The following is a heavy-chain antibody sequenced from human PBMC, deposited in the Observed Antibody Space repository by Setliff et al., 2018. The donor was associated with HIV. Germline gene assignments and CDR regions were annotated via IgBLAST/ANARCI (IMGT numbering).Heavy chain of an antibody. V-gene: IGHV4-34*01. CDR2: IDQSGST. CDR1: GGSFSGYS. D-gene: IGHD2-15*01. CDR3: ARGLGGYCSGYFPSWYFDY. Sequence: PSETLSLTCAVYGGSFSGYSWTWIRQPPGKGLEWIGEIDQSGSTNYNPSLKSRVTTSVDTSKNQFSLRLSSVTAADTAVYYCARGLGGYCSGYFPSWYFDYWAQGTLVTVSS. J-gene: IGHJ4*02.